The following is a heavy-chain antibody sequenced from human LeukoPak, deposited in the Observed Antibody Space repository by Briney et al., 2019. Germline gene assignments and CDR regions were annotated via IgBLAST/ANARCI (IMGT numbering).Heavy chain of an antibody. J-gene: IGHJ4*02. CDR2: IYCSGST. V-gene: IGHV4-59*08. Sequence: SETLSLTCTVSGGSISSYYWSWIRQPPGKGLEWIGYIYCSGSTNYNPSLKSRVTISVDTSKNQFSLKLSSVTAADTAVYYCATSDDEYSFDYWGQGTLVTVSS. D-gene: IGHD5-18*01. CDR1: GGSISSYY. CDR3: ATSDDEYSFDY.